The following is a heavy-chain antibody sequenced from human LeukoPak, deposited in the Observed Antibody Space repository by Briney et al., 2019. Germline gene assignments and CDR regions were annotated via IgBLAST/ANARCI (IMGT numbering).Heavy chain of an antibody. D-gene: IGHD3-10*01. CDR1: GGSFSGYY. CDR2: INHSGST. V-gene: IGHV4-34*01. J-gene: IGHJ4*02. CDR3: ARVQGAPGYYFDY. Sequence: SETLSLTCAVYGGSFSGYYWSWIRQPPGKGLEWIGEINHSGSTNYNPSLKSRVTISVDTSKNQFSLKLSSVTAADTAVYYCARVQGAPGYYFDYGGKGTLVTVSS.